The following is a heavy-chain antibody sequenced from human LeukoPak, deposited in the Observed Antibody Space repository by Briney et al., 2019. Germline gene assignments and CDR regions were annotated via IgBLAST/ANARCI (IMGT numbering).Heavy chain of an antibody. Sequence: SVTVSCKASGGTLNSYVISWVRQAPGQGLEWMGGIIPISGTTNYAQKFQGRVTITADKSTSTAYMELSSLRSEDTAVYYCATLCCGSYYMDVWGKGTTVTVSS. D-gene: IGHD2-15*01. J-gene: IGHJ6*03. CDR3: ATLCCGSYYMDV. V-gene: IGHV1-69*06. CDR1: GGTLNSYV. CDR2: IIPISGTT.